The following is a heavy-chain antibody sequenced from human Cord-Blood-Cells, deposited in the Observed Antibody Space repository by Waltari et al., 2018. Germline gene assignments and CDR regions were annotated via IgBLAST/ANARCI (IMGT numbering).Heavy chain of an antibody. CDR2: IYYSGST. CDR1: GGSISTSGSS. Sequence: QLQLPESGPGLVKPSETPSLTCPAPGGSISTSGSSWGWLRQPPGKGLEWIGSIYYSGSTYYNPSLKSRVTISVDTSKNQFSLKLSSVTAADTAVYYCARHNGESGYDDYWGQGTLVTVSS. D-gene: IGHD5-12*01. J-gene: IGHJ4*02. V-gene: IGHV4-39*01. CDR3: ARHNGESGYDDY.